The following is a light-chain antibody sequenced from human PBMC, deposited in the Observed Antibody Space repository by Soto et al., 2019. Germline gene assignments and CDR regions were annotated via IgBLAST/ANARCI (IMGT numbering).Light chain of an antibody. J-gene: IGLJ1*01. CDR1: NSDIGSYNY. CDR3: SSYAGSNVYV. Sequence: QSALTQPPSASGSPGQALTISCTGTNSDIGSYNYASWYQQHPGKAPKLMIYDVSERPSGVPDRFSGSKSGNTASLTVSGLQAEDEADYYCSSYAGSNVYVFGSGTKLTVL. V-gene: IGLV2-8*01. CDR2: DVS.